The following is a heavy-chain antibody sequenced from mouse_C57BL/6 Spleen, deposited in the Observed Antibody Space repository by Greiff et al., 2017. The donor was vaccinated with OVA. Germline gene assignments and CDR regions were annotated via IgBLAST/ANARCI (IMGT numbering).Heavy chain of an antibody. V-gene: IGHV1-61*01. CDR3: AREGVSYYFDY. J-gene: IGHJ2*01. CDR1: GYTFTSYW. Sequence: QVQLQQPGAELVRPGSSVKLSCKASGYTFTSYWVDWVKQRPGQGLEWIGNIYPSDSETHYNQKFKDKATLTVDKSSSTAYMQLSSLTSEDSAVYYCAREGVSYYFDYWGQGTTLTVSS. CDR2: IYPSDSET.